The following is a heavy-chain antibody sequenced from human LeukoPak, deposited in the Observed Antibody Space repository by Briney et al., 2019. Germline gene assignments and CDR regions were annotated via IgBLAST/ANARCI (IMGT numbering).Heavy chain of an antibody. V-gene: IGHV4-59*01. Sequence: SETLSLACTMSGGSFTSYYWSWIRQPPGKGLEWIGYIYYSGSNSGSTNYHPSHKSRVTLSLDTSKNLYSLKLRSVTAADTAVYYCARRAIVDWYFDLWGRGTLVTVSS. J-gene: IGHJ2*01. CDR1: GGSFTSYY. CDR2: IYYSGSNSGST. D-gene: IGHD1-26*01. CDR3: ARRAIVDWYFDL.